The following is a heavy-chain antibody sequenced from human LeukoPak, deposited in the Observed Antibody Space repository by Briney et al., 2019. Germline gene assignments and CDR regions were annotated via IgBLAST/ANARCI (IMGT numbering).Heavy chain of an antibody. CDR2: ISTDGIST. J-gene: IGHJ3*02. D-gene: IGHD4-17*01. CDR3: ARAYGAGVFDI. CDR1: GFTFSSYR. Sequence: GGSLRLSCAASGFTFSSYRMHWVRLAPGKGLVWVSHISTDGISTSYADSVRGRFTISRDNAKNTLYLLMHSLRAEDTAVYYCARAYGAGVFDIWGQGTMVTVSS. V-gene: IGHV3-74*01.